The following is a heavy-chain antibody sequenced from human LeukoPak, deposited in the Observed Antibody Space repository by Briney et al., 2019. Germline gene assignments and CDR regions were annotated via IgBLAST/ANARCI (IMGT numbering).Heavy chain of an antibody. CDR2: ISAYNGNT. J-gene: IGHJ5*02. V-gene: IGHV1-18*01. D-gene: IGHD3-10*01. CDR3: ARDRLLWFGELHWFDP. CDR1: GYTFTSYG. Sequence: ASVKVSCKASGYTFTSYGISWVRQAPGQGLEWLGWISAYNGNTNYAQKLQGRVTMTTDTSTSTAYMELRSLRSDDTAVYYCARDRLLWFGELHWFDPWGQGTLVTVSS.